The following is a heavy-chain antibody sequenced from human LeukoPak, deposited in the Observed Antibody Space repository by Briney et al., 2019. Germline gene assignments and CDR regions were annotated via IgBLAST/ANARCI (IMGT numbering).Heavy chain of an antibody. CDR2: IYYSGNT. CDR3: ARLFSSSWYRGAFDL. Sequence: SETLSLTCTVSGGSISSSSYYWGWIRQPPGKGLEWIGSIYYSGNTYYNPSLKSRVTISVDTSKIQFSLKLSSVTAADTAVYYCARLFSSSWYRGAFDLWGQGTMVTVSS. D-gene: IGHD6-13*01. V-gene: IGHV4-39*01. CDR1: GGSISSSSYY. J-gene: IGHJ3*01.